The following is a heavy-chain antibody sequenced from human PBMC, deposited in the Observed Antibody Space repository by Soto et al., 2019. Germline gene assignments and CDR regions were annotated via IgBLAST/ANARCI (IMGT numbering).Heavy chain of an antibody. CDR3: AKLVIGYCSGNTCDDY. CDR2: ISYDSSNK. J-gene: IGHJ4*02. Sequence: VQLLESGGGLIQPGGSLRLSCAASGFTFSYGIHWLRQAPGKGLEWVAYISYDSSNKFYGDSVKGRFTISRDNSNNTQVLQMKSLRAEDTAVYYCAKLVIGYCSGNTCDDYWGQGTLVAVSS. D-gene: IGHD2-15*01. V-gene: IGHV3-30*18. CDR1: GFTFSYG.